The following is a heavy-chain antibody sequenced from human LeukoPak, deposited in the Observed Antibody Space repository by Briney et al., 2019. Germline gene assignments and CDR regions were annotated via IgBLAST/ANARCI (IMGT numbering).Heavy chain of an antibody. J-gene: IGHJ4*02. CDR2: INPNSCGT. D-gene: IGHD2-2*01. CDR1: GYSFTGYC. Sequence: ASVTVSCKASGYSFTGYCMHLVRQAPAPGLEWMGWINPNSCGTNYAQKFQGWVTMTRHKSISTAYMELSRLRSDDPAVYYCARGGWGYCSSTSCQRERFFDYWGQGTLVTVSS. V-gene: IGHV1-2*04. CDR3: ARGGWGYCSSTSCQRERFFDY.